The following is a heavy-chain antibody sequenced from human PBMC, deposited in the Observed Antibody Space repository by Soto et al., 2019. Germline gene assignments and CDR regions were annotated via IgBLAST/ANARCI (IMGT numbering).Heavy chain of an antibody. D-gene: IGHD1-26*01. V-gene: IGHV4-59*07. CDR3: ARSLGTLWELPVYYFDY. CDR2: IYYRGST. Sequence: PSDTLSLTCTVSGGSSSSYYWSWIRQPPGKGLGWIGYIYYRGSTNYNPSLKSRVTISVDTSKNQFSLKLSSVTAADTAVYYCARSLGTLWELPVYYFDYWGQGTLVTVSS. J-gene: IGHJ4*02. CDR1: GGSSSSYY.